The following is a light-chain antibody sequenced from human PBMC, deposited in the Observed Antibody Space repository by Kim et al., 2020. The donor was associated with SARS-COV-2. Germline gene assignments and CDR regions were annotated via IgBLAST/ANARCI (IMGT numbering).Light chain of an antibody. CDR2: SAS. CDR1: QGISIH. CDR3: QEYVTYPYT. Sequence: DIQMTQSPSSLSASVGDSVTITCRASQGISIHLAWFQQRPGKAPKTLVYSASTLESGVPSKFSGSGSGTDFTLTINSLQPEDSATYYCQEYVTYPYTFGQVTKLEI. J-gene: IGKJ2*01. V-gene: IGKV1-16*02.